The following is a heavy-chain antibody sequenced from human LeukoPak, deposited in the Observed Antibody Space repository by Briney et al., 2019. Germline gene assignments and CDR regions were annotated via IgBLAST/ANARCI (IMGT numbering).Heavy chain of an antibody. CDR3: ARDDGDDIVVVPAAMRVYYYYGMDV. V-gene: IGHV3-30*19. CDR1: GFTFSSYG. D-gene: IGHD2-2*01. Sequence: PGRSLRLSCAASGFTFSSYGMHWVRQAPGKGLEWVAVISYDGSNKYYADSVKGRFTISRDNSKDTLYLQMNSLRAEDTAVYYCARDDGDDIVVVPAAMRVYYYYGMDVWGQGTTVTVSS. CDR2: ISYDGSNK. J-gene: IGHJ6*02.